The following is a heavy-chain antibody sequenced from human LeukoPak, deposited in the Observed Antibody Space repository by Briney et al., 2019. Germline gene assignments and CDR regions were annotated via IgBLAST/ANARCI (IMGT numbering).Heavy chain of an antibody. V-gene: IGHV3-66*01. Sequence: GGSLRLSCAASGFTVSTNYMSWIRQAPGKGLEWVSVIYSGGSTYYADYVKGRFTFSRDNSKNMLYLQMNSLRAEDTAVYYCARGTRVSRGDFFDPWGQGTLVTVSS. CDR3: ARGTRVSRGDFFDP. CDR2: IYSGGST. CDR1: GFTVSTNY. J-gene: IGHJ5*02. D-gene: IGHD1-14*01.